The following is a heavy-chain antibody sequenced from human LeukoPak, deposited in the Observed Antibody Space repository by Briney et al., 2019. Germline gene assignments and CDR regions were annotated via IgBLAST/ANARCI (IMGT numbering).Heavy chain of an antibody. CDR2: MNPNSGNT. V-gene: IGHV1-8*02. CDR3: ARATGDAFDI. Sequence: ASVKVSCKASGYTFTSYGISWVRQAPGQGLEWMGWMNPNSGNTGYAQKFQGRVTMTRNTSISTAYMELSSLRSEDTAVYYCARATGDAFDIWGQGTMVTVSS. J-gene: IGHJ3*02. CDR1: GYTFTSYG.